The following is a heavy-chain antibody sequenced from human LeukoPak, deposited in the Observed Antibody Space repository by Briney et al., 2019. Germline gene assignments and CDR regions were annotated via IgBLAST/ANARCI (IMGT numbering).Heavy chain of an antibody. Sequence: GGSLRLSCAASGFTFSSYAMSWVRQAPGKGLEWVSAISGSGSITYYADSVKGRFTISRDNSKNTLYLQMNSLRAEDTAVYYCAKPPPDNYHYYYGMDVWGQGTTVTVSS. CDR3: AKPPPDNYHYYYGMDV. J-gene: IGHJ6*02. V-gene: IGHV3-23*01. CDR2: ISGSGSIT. CDR1: GFTFSSYA.